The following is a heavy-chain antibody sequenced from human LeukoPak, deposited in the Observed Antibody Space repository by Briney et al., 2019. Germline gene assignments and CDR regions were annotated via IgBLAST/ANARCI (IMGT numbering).Heavy chain of an antibody. Sequence: ASVKVSCKASGYTFTSYAMNWVRQAPGQGLEWMGWINTNTGNPTYAQGFTGRFVFSLDTSVSTAYLQISSLKAEDTAVYYCAREGGYYDFWSGYYTGINYFDNWGQGTLVTVSS. D-gene: IGHD3-3*01. CDR1: GYTFTSYA. J-gene: IGHJ4*02. CDR2: INTNTGNP. CDR3: AREGGYYDFWSGYYTGINYFDN. V-gene: IGHV7-4-1*02.